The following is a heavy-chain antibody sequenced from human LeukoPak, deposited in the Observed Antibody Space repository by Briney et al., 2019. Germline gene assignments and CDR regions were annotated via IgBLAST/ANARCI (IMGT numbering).Heavy chain of an antibody. V-gene: IGHV3-48*02. D-gene: IGHD4-17*01. Sequence: GGSLRLSCAASGFTFSTYRMNWVRQAPGNGLEWVSYISGSSSTIHYADSVKGRFTVSRDNAKNTLYLQMNNLRDADTAVYYWASDSRDYVFDNWGQGALVTVSS. CDR1: GFTFSTYR. J-gene: IGHJ4*02. CDR3: ASDSRDYVFDN. CDR2: ISGSSSTI.